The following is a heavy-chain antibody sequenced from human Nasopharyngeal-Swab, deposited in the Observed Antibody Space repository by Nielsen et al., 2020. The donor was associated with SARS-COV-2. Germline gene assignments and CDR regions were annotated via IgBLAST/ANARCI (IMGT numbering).Heavy chain of an antibody. CDR2: ISAYNGNT. J-gene: IGHJ4*02. V-gene: IGHV1-18*04. CDR3: ARPIGSIGYDQLAPLS. CDR1: GYTFSKYG. D-gene: IGHD5-12*01. Sequence: ASVNVSCKASGYTFSKYGIHWVRQAPGQGLEWMGWISAYNGNTNYAWKFQGRLTMTTDTSTSTAYMGLRSLTSDDTAVYYCARPIGSIGYDQLAPLSWGQGTLVTVSS.